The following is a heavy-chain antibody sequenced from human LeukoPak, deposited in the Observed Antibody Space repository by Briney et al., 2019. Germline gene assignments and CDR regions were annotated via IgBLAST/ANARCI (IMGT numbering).Heavy chain of an antibody. CDR2: LTSSGSII. CDR1: GFTFSSYS. Sequence: RGSLRLSCAASGFTFSSYSMYWVRQAPGKGLEWVSCLTSSGSIISYADSVKGRLTISRDNARNSLYLQMNSLRAEDTAVYYCARGSGYCSGTSCYVDYWGQGTLVTVSS. CDR3: ARGSGYCSGTSCYVDY. J-gene: IGHJ4*02. D-gene: IGHD2-2*01. V-gene: IGHV3-48*01.